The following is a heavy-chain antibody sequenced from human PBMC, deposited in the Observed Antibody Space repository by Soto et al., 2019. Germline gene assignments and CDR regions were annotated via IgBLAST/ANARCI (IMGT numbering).Heavy chain of an antibody. V-gene: IGHV4-4*02. CDR3: ARRHYCRGDCTINPDYYYGMDV. J-gene: IGHJ6*02. Sequence: PSETLSLTCAVSGGSISSSNWWSWVRQPPGKGLEWIGEIYHSGSTNYNPSLKSRVTISVDKSKNQFSLKLSSVTAADTAIYYCARRHYCRGDCTINPDYYYGMDVWGQGTTVTVSS. CDR1: GGSISSSNW. CDR2: IYHSGST. D-gene: IGHD2-21*02.